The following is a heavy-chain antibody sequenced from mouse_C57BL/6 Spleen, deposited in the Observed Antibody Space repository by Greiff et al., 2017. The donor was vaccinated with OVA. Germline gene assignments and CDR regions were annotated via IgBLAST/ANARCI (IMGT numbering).Heavy chain of an antibody. D-gene: IGHD2-4*01. CDR2: IDPSDSYT. CDR3: GLPRLRRNYYAMDY. V-gene: IGHV1-50*01. J-gene: IGHJ4*01. Sequence: QVQLQQPGAELVKPGASVKLSCKASGYTFTSYWMQWVKQRPGQGLEWIGEIDPSDSYTNYNQKFKGKATLTVDTSSSTAYRQLSSLTSEDSAVYYCGLPRLRRNYYAMDYWGQGTSVTVSS. CDR1: GYTFTSYW.